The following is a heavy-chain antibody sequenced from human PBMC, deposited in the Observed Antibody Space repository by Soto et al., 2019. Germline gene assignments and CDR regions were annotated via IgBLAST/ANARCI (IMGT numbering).Heavy chain of an antibody. CDR3: ASIRGVISSDLDHYFDY. D-gene: IGHD3-10*01. CDR2: ISYDGSNK. V-gene: IGHV3-30*03. Sequence: GGSLRLSCAASGFTFSSYGMHWVRQAPGKGLEWVAVISYDGSNKYYADSVKGRFTISRDNSKNTLYLQMNSLRAEDTAVYYCASIRGVISSDLDHYFDYWGQGTLVTVSS. CDR1: GFTFSSYG. J-gene: IGHJ4*02.